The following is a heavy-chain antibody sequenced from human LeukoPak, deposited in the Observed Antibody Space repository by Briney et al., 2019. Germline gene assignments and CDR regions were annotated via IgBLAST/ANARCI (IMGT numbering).Heavy chain of an antibody. Sequence: GGSLRLSCAASGFTFSSYAMSWVRQAPGKGLEWVSAISGSGGSTYYADSVRGRFTISRDNSKNTLYLQMNSLRAEDTAVYYCAKGSMITFGGVIVQDYWGQGTLVTVSS. D-gene: IGHD3-16*02. J-gene: IGHJ4*02. CDR2: ISGSGGST. CDR3: AKGSMITFGGVIVQDY. CDR1: GFTFSSYA. V-gene: IGHV3-23*01.